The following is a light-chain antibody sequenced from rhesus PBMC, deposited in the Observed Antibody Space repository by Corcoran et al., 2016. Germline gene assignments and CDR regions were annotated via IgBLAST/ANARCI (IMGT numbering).Light chain of an antibody. CDR1: QGISSY. Sequence: DIQMTQSPSSLSASVGDRVTITCRASQGISSYLNWYQQTPGKALKVLIYYAKRLESGVPLRFSGSGSGTAFSLTISSLQPEDSATYYCQQHNSLPFTFGPGTKLDIK. V-gene: IGKV1-32*01. CDR3: QQHNSLPFT. CDR2: YAK. J-gene: IGKJ3*01.